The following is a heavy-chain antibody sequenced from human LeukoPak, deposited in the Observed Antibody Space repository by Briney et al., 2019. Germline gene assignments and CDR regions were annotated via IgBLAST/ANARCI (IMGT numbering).Heavy chain of an antibody. Sequence: SETLSLTCTFSGGSISSYYWSWIRQPAGKGLEWIGRIHSSGSTNYNPSLKSRVTMSVDTSKNQFSLRLSSVTAADTALYYCARVRGLDDSSGTEDAFDIWGQGTMVTVSS. CDR1: GGSISSYY. D-gene: IGHD3-22*01. CDR3: ARVRGLDDSSGTEDAFDI. J-gene: IGHJ3*02. CDR2: IHSSGST. V-gene: IGHV4-4*07.